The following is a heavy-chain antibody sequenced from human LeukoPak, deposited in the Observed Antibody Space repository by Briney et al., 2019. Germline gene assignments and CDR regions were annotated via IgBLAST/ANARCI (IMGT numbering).Heavy chain of an antibody. D-gene: IGHD2-15*01. Sequence: GGSLRLSCAASGFTFSDHYMDWVRQAPGKGLEWVGRTRNKASSYTTEYAASVKGRFTISRDDSKNSLYLQMNSLKIEDTAVYYCARAKRYCSGGNCYSVPDYWGQGTLVTVSS. CDR3: ARAKRYCSGGNCYSVPDY. V-gene: IGHV3-72*01. J-gene: IGHJ4*02. CDR1: GFTFSDHY. CDR2: TRNKASSYTT.